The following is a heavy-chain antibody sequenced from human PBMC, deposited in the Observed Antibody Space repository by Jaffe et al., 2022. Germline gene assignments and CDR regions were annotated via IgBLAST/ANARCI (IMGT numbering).Heavy chain of an antibody. Sequence: QVQLQQWGAGLLKPSETLSLTCAVYGGSFSGYYWSWIRQPPGKGLEWIGEINHSGSTNYNPSLKSRVTISVDTSKNQFSLKLSSVTAADTAVYYCARGRITMVRGVNGWYYYYYYMDVWGKGTTVTVSS. CDR3: ARGRITMVRGVNGWYYYYYYMDV. D-gene: IGHD3-10*01. CDR1: GGSFSGYY. J-gene: IGHJ6*03. V-gene: IGHV4-34*01. CDR2: INHSGST.